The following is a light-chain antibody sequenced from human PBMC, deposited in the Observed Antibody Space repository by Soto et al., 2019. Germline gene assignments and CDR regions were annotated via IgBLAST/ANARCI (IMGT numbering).Light chain of an antibody. CDR1: QGISNY. V-gene: IGKV1-27*01. Sequence: DIQMTQSPSSLSASVGDRVTITCRASQGISNYLAWYQQKPGKVPRLLIYAASTLQLGIPSRFSGSGSGTDFTLTISSLQPEDVATYYCQKHNSAPFTFGPGTKVDIK. CDR2: AAS. CDR3: QKHNSAPFT. J-gene: IGKJ3*01.